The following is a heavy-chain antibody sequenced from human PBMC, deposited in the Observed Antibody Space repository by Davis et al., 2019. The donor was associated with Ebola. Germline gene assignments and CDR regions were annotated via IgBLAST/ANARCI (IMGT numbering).Heavy chain of an antibody. J-gene: IGHJ6*02. V-gene: IGHV4-59*01. Sequence: SDTLSLTFTVSGGSISSYYWSWIRQPPGKGLEWIGYIYYSGSTNYNPSLKCRVTIAVDTSKNQFSLKLSSVTAADTAVYYCAKTLNTGMDVWGQGTTVTVSS. CDR1: GGSISSYY. CDR2: IYYSGST. CDR3: AKTLNTGMDV.